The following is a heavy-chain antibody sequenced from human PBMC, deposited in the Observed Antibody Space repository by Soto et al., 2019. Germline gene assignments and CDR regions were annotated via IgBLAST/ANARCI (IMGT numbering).Heavy chain of an antibody. J-gene: IGHJ5*02. D-gene: IGHD3-3*01. CDR2: IYYSGST. Sequence: SGTLSLTCTVSGGSISSYYWSWIRQPPGKGLEWIGYIYYSGSTNYNPSLKSRVTISVDTSKNQFSLKLSSVTAADTAVYYCAREQGAYYDFWSGYGVGNWFDPWGQGTLVTVYS. CDR1: GGSISSYY. CDR3: AREQGAYYDFWSGYGVGNWFDP. V-gene: IGHV4-59*01.